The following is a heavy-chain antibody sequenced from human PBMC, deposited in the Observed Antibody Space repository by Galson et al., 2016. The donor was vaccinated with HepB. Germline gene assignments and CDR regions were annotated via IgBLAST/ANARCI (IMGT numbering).Heavy chain of an antibody. CDR2: IKTDGSET. V-gene: IGHV3-7*03. J-gene: IGHJ4*02. CDR3: ARGDKWGWDY. CDR1: GFTFGSYW. D-gene: IGHD1-26*01. Sequence: SLRLSCAASGFTFGSYWMGWVRQAPGRGLEWLANIKTDGSETHYVDSVEGRFTISRDNAKNSMDLQMSGLRTEDTAVYYCARGDKWGWDYWGQGTLVTVSS.